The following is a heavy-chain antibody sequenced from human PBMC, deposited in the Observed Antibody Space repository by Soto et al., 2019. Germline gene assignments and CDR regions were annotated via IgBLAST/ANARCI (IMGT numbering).Heavy chain of an antibody. J-gene: IGHJ4*02. V-gene: IGHV3-74*01. CDR1: GFTISSYW. CDR2: INSDGSST. Sequence: EVQLVESGGGLVQPGGSLRLSCAASGFTISSYWMHWVRQAPGKGLVWVSRINSDGSSTSYAVSVKGRFTISRDNAKNTLPLQMNSLRAEDTAVYYCARGRPVKVDYWGQGTLVAVSS. D-gene: IGHD4-17*01. CDR3: ARGRPVKVDY.